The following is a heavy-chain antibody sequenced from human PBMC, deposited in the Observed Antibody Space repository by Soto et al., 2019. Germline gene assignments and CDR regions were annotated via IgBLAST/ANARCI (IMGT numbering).Heavy chain of an antibody. V-gene: IGHV3-30*04. CDR2: ISYDGRIK. J-gene: IGHJ4*02. D-gene: IGHD6-19*01. CDR1: GFTFSSYA. CDR3: ARDHAPVAGTSLPGY. Sequence: QVQLVESGGGVVQPGRSLRLSCAASGFTFSSYAMHCVRQAPGKGLEWVALISYDGRIKYYADSVRGRFSMSRDNSKNTLYLQMNSLRAEDTAVYYCARDHAPVAGTSLPGYWGQGTLVTVSS.